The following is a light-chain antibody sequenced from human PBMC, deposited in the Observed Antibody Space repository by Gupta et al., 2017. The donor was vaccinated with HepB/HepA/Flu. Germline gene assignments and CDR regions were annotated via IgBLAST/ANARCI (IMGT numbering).Light chain of an antibody. CDR2: WAS. CDR3: QQYYNTPFT. CDR1: QSVLYSPNNKNF. V-gene: IGKV4-1*01. Sequence: DIVMTQSPDYLAVFLGERATSNCKSSQSVLYSPNNKNFLAWYQQKPGQPPKLLFYWASTRESGVPDRFSGSGSGTDFTLAISSLQAEDVAIYYCQQYYNTPFTFGPGTKVDIK. J-gene: IGKJ3*01.